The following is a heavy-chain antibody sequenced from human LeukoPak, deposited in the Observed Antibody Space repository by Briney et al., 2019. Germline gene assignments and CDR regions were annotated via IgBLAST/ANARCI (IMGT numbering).Heavy chain of an antibody. CDR1: GGTFSSYA. D-gene: IGHD2-2*01. CDR2: IIPIFGTA. CDR3: ASIVVVPAENYYMDV. Sequence: XXSCKASGGTFSSYAISWVRQAPGQGLEWMGGIIPIFGTANYAQKFQGRVTITADESTSTAYMELSSLRSEDTAVYYCASIVVVPAENYYMDVWGKGTTVTVSS. J-gene: IGHJ6*03. V-gene: IGHV1-69*01.